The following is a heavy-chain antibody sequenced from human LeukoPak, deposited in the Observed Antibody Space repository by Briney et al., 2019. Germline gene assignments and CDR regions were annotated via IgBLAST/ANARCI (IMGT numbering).Heavy chain of an antibody. D-gene: IGHD2-2*01. CDR3: ARVRGYCSSTICYRYYFDY. CDR2: IYHSGST. J-gene: IGHJ4*02. V-gene: IGHV4-38-2*01. Sequence: PSETLSLTCAVSGYSISRGYYWGWIRQPPGKGLEWIGTIYHSGSTYCNPSLKSRVTISVDTSKNQFSLKLTSVTAADTAVYYCARVRGYCSSTICYRYYFDYWGQGTLVTVSS. CDR1: GYSISRGYY.